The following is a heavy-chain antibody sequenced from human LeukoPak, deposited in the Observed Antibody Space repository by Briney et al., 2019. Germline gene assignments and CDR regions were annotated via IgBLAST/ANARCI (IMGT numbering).Heavy chain of an antibody. D-gene: IGHD3-10*01. Sequence: PGRSLRLSCAASVFTFSSYGMHWVRQAPGKGLEWVAVISYDGRNKYYADSVKRRFTISRDNSNNTLYLQMNSLRAEDTAVYYCAKDGQFGEAYYYGMDVWGQGTTVTVSS. J-gene: IGHJ6*02. V-gene: IGHV3-30*18. CDR1: VFTFSSYG. CDR2: ISYDGRNK. CDR3: AKDGQFGEAYYYGMDV.